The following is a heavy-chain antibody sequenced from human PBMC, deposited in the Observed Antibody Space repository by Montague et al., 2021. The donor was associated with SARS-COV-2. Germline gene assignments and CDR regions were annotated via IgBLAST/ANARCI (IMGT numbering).Heavy chain of an antibody. CDR3: ASSSILGAPRFDY. CDR2: IYHSGNT. CDR1: GGSISSSNW. Sequence: SETLSLTCAVSGGSISSSNWWSWVRQPPGKGLEWIGEIYHSGNTNYNPSLQSRFTISVDKSNNQFSLRMSSVTAADTAVYYCASSSILGAPRFDYWGQGTLVTVSS. D-gene: IGHD3-16*01. J-gene: IGHJ4*02. V-gene: IGHV4-4*02.